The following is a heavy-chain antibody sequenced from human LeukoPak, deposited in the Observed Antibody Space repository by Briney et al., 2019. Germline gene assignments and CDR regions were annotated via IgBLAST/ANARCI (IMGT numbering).Heavy chain of an antibody. CDR2: ISSSSSTI. CDR1: GFTFSSYS. CDR3: ARIKDSSGYYYDY. V-gene: IGHV3-48*01. J-gene: IGHJ4*02. Sequence: PGGSLRLSCAASGFTFSSYSMNWVRQAPGKGLEWVSYISSSSSTIYYADSVKGRFTISRDNAKNSLYLQMNSLRAEDTAVYYCARIKDSSGYYYDYWGQGTLVTVS. D-gene: IGHD3-22*01.